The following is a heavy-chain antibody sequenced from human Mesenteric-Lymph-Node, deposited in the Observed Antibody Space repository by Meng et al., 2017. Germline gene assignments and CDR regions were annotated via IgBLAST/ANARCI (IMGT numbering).Heavy chain of an antibody. V-gene: IGHV1-3*01. CDR3: AQQEVRRGYDSGGFHRWSSFDN. J-gene: IGHJ4*02. CDR2: INAGNGNT. Sequence: ASVKVSCKASGYTFTSYAMHWVRQAPGQRLEWMGWINAGNGNTKYSQKFQGRVTITRDTSASTAYMELSSLRSDDTAVYYCAQQEVRRGYDSGGFHRWSSFDNWGQGTLVTVSS. CDR1: GYTFTSYA. D-gene: IGHD3-22*01.